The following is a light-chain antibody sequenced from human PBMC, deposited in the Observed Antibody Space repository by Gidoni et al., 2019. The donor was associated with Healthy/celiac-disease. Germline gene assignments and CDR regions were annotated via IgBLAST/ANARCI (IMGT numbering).Light chain of an antibody. CDR1: QSGSSN. V-gene: IGKV3-15*01. CDR3: QQNNSWPRT. CDR2: GAS. J-gene: IGKJ4*01. Sequence: EIVMTQSPATLSVSPGERATLSCRASQSGSSNVAWYQQKPGQATRLLIYGASTRATSIPGRFSGSGSGTEFTITISRLQSEDFAVYYYQQNNSWPRTFGGGTKVEIK.